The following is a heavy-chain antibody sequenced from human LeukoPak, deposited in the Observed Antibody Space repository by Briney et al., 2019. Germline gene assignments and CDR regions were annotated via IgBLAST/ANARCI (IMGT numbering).Heavy chain of an antibody. CDR3: ARASSWYDY. Sequence: PGRALRLSCPASGFTFSSYAMHGLRQARGKGLEGVALISYHGSNKFYADSVKGRLTISRDNSKNTLYLQMNSRRAEDTAVYYCARASSWYDYWGQGTLVTVS. CDR2: ISYHGSNK. CDR1: GFTFSSYA. J-gene: IGHJ4*02. D-gene: IGHD6-13*01. V-gene: IGHV3-30*04.